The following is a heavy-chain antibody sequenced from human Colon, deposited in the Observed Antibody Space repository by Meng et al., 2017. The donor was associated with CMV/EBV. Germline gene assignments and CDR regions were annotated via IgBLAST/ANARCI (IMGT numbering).Heavy chain of an antibody. CDR3: ASSRGPGGYFYGMDT. CDR1: GFTFSTYA. J-gene: IGHJ6*02. Sequence: GESLKISCATSGFTFSTYAMSWVHQAPGKGLEWVSLIYSGGDDTYYADPVKGRFTISRDNAKNMLYLQMNSLRAEDTAVYYCASSRGPGGYFYGMDTWGQGTTVTVSS. D-gene: IGHD3-10*01. CDR2: IYSGGDDT. V-gene: IGHV3-23*03.